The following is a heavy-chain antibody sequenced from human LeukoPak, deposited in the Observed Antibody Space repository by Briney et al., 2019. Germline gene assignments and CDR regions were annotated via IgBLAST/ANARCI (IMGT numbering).Heavy chain of an antibody. Sequence: GRSLRLSCAPSGFTFSNYAMHWVRQAPGKGLEWVAVIWYDGSKKYYADSVRGRSTISRDNSKNTLYLQMNSPRAEDTAVYYCARGTDTSWYLFDYWGQGTLVTVSS. V-gene: IGHV3-33*01. CDR3: ARGTDTSWYLFDY. CDR1: GFTFSNYA. J-gene: IGHJ4*02. D-gene: IGHD2-2*01. CDR2: IWYDGSKK.